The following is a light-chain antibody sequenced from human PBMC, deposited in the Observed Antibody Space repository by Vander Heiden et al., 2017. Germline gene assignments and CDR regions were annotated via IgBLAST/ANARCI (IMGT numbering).Light chain of an antibody. V-gene: IGKV3-15*01. CDR1: RSVRNN. CDR2: HSS. CDR3: QQYNDWPGT. Sequence: TLSVSLGERAPLSCRASRSVRNNVPWYQQKPGQAPSLLIYHSSTRAASVPARFSGSGSETEFTLTISSLQSEDFAIYYCQQYNDWPGTFGQGTKLEI. J-gene: IGKJ1*01.